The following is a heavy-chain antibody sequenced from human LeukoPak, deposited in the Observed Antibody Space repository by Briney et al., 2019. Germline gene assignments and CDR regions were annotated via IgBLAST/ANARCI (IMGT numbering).Heavy chain of an antibody. CDR3: ARVPRKYYYDSSGYLTLDY. D-gene: IGHD3-22*01. J-gene: IGHJ4*02. Sequence: SVKVSCKASGYTFTSYYMHWVRQAPGQGPEWMGRIIPILGIANYAQKFQGRVTITADKSTSTAYMELSSLRSEDTAVYYCARVPRKYYYDSSGYLTLDYWGQGTLVTVSS. V-gene: IGHV1-69*04. CDR2: IIPILGIA. CDR1: GYTFTSYY.